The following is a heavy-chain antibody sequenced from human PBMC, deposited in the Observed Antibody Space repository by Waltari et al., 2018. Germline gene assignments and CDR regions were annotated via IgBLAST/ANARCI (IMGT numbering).Heavy chain of an antibody. CDR2: IIPMFNNP. CDR1: GDVFENYA. V-gene: IGHV1-69*01. Sequence: VQLVQSGAEVKKPGSSVRVSCQTSGDVFENYAISWVRQAPGKGLEWMGGIIPMFNNPNYAQRFEGTVTITADESTSTGYMELTGLTSEDTAIYYCARGSKFGDYGDLDYWGQGTLVTVS. J-gene: IGHJ4*02. D-gene: IGHD4-17*01. CDR3: ARGSKFGDYGDLDY.